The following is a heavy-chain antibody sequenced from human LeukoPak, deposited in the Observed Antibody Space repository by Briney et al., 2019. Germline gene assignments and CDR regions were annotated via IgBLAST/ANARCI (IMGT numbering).Heavy chain of an antibody. CDR2: ISSSGSVI. Sequence: GGSLRLSCATSGFTFSSYGINWARQAPGKGLELLAYISSSGSVIQYADSVECRFTISRDNAKDSVFLQMNGLRAEDTAVYYCARVTAVAAPWVYWGQGTQVTVSS. J-gene: IGHJ4*02. D-gene: IGHD6-19*01. V-gene: IGHV3-48*04. CDR1: GFTFSSYG. CDR3: ARVTAVAAPWVY.